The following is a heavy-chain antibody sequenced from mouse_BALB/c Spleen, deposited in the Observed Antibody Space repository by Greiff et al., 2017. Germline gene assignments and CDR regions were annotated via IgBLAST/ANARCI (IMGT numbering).Heavy chain of an antibody. D-gene: IGHD1-2*01. CDR2: INPYNDGT. CDR3: ARHYGYPLYAMDY. CDR1: GYTFTSYV. Sequence: EVQLQQSGPELVKPGASVKMSCKASGYTFTSYVMHWVKQKPGQGLEWIGYINPYNDGTKYNEKFKGKATLTSDKSSSTAYMELSSVTSEDSAVYYCARHYGYPLYAMDYWGQGTSVTVSS. V-gene: IGHV1-14*01. J-gene: IGHJ4*01.